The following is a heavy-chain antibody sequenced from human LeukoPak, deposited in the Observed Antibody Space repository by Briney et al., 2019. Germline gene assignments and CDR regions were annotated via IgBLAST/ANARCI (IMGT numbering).Heavy chain of an antibody. CDR1: GGSISSGGYS. D-gene: IGHD2-15*01. CDR3: ARESAAGSLSN. J-gene: IGHJ4*02. V-gene: IGHV4-30-2*01. CDR2: IYHSGST. Sequence: SETLSLTCAVSGGSISSGGYSWSWIRQPPGKGLEWIGYIYHSGSTYYNPSLKSRVTISVDRSKNQFSLKLGSVTAADTAVYYCARESAAGSLSNWGQGTLVTVSS.